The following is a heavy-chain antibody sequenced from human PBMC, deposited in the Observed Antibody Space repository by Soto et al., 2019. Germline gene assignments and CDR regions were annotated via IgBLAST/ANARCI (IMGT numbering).Heavy chain of an antibody. CDR1: GGSISSGGYS. D-gene: IGHD6-6*01. CDR3: ARDDRDSTSPTFDY. CDR2: IYHSGST. Sequence: SETLSLTCAVSGGSISSGGYSWSWIRQPPGKGLEWIGYIYHSGSTYYNPSLKSRVTISVDRSKNQFSLKLSSVTAADTAVYYCARDDRDSTSPTFDYWGQGVLVTVSS. V-gene: IGHV4-30-2*01. J-gene: IGHJ4*02.